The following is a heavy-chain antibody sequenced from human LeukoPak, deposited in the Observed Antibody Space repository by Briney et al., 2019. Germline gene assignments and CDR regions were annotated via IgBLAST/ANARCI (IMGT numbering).Heavy chain of an antibody. D-gene: IGHD3-22*01. CDR1: GFTFSSYA. Sequence: GGSLRLSCAASGFTFSSYAMSWVRQAPGKGLEWVSAISGSGGSTYYADSVKGRFTISRDNSKNTLYLQMNSLRAEDTAVYYCARDPYYYDSSGYLPWGQGTLVTVSS. V-gene: IGHV3-23*01. J-gene: IGHJ5*02. CDR2: ISGSGGST. CDR3: ARDPYYYDSSGYLP.